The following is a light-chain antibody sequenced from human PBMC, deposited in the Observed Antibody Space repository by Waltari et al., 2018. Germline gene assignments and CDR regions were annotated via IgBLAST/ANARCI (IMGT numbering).Light chain of an antibody. CDR1: QSVSRT. V-gene: IGKV3-20*01. Sequence: EIVFTQSPGTLSLSPGERATLSCRASQSVSRTLAWYQQKPGQAPRLLIYGASTRATGIPERCSGGGSGTDFSLTINRLEPEDFAVYYCQHYVRLPATFGQGTKVEIK. CDR3: QHYVRLPAT. J-gene: IGKJ1*01. CDR2: GAS.